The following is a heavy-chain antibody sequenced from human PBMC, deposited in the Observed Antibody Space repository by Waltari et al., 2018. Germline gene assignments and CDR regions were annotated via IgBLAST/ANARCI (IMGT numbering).Heavy chain of an antibody. Sequence: EVQVVESGGGLVQPGGSLRLSCAASGFTVSSNYMMWVRQPPGKGLVCVSTIYGGGSTNYADSLRGRFTISRDNSKNTLYLQMNSLTPEDSAVYYCARELPSGGGVGDYWGQGTLVTVSS. V-gene: IGHV3-66*02. CDR2: IYGGGST. J-gene: IGHJ4*02. CDR3: ARELPSGGGVGDY. D-gene: IGHD3-16*01. CDR1: GFTVSSNY.